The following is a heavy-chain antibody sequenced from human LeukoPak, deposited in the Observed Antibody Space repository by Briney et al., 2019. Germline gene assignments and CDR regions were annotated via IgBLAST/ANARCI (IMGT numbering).Heavy chain of an antibody. J-gene: IGHJ4*02. CDR1: GGTFGSYA. Sequence: ASVKVSCKASGGTFGSYAISWVRQAPGQGLEWMGGIIPIFGTANYAQKFQGRVTITTDESTSTAYMELSSLRSENTAVYYCASLGYCSGGSCYFWGQGTLVTVSS. CDR2: IIPIFGTA. CDR3: ASLGYCSGGSCYF. V-gene: IGHV1-69*05. D-gene: IGHD2-15*01.